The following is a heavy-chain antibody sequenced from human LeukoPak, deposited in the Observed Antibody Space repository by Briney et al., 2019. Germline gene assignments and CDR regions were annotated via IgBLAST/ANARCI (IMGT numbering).Heavy chain of an antibody. CDR2: IILIFGTA. V-gene: IGHV1-69*13. Sequence: ASVKVSCKASGGTFSSCAISWVRQAPGQGLEWMGGIILIFGTANYAQKFQGRVTITADESTSTAYMELSSLRSEDTAVYYCASGDLELELPLDWGQGTLVTVSS. CDR3: ASGDLELELPLD. CDR1: GGTFSSCA. D-gene: IGHD1-7*01. J-gene: IGHJ4*02.